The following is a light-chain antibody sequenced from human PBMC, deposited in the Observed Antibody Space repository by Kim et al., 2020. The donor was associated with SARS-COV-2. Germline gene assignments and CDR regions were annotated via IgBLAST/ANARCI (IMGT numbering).Light chain of an antibody. J-gene: IGLJ3*02. V-gene: IGLV3-1*01. CDR3: QAWDSSTVV. CDR1: KLGDKY. CDR2: QDN. Sequence: GSPGQTASITCSGNKLGDKYACWYQQKPGQSPVLVIYQDNKRPSGIPERFSGSNSGNTATLTISGTQAMDEADYYCQAWDSSTVVFGGGTKLTVL.